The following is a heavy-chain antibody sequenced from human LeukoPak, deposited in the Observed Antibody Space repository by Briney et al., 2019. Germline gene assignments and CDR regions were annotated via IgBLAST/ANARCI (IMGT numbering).Heavy chain of an antibody. CDR2: ISDSSTYT. V-gene: IGHV3-11*05. CDR3: ARVKSGSYYFDY. J-gene: IGHJ4*02. Sequence: GGSLILSCAASGFRFTDYYMSWIRQAPGKGLEWVSYISDSSTYTKYADSVKGRFTISRDNAKNSLFLQMNSLRAEGTAVYYCARVKSGSYYFDYWGRGTLVTVSS. CDR1: GFRFTDYY. D-gene: IGHD1-26*01.